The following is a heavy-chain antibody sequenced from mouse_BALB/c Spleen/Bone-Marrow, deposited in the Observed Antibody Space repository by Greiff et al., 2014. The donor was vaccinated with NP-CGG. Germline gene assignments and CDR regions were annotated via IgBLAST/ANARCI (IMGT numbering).Heavy chain of an antibody. CDR1: GFNIKDTF. CDR3: ASSGNYEGGAMDY. CDR2: IDPANGIT. Sequence: VHVKQSGAELVKPGASVKLSCTASGFNIKDTFMHWMKQRPEQGLEWSGRIDPANGITKYDPKFQGKATITTDTSSNTAYLQLSSLTSEDTAVYYCASSGNYEGGAMDYWGQGTSVTVSS. V-gene: IGHV14-3*02. D-gene: IGHD2-1*01. J-gene: IGHJ4*01.